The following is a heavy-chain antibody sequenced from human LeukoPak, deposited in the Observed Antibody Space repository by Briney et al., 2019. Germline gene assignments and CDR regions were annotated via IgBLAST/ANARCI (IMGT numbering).Heavy chain of an antibody. CDR2: IYYSGST. D-gene: IGHD3-22*01. Sequence: SETLSLTCTVPGGSISSYYWSWIRQPPGKGLEWIGYIYYSGSTNYNPSLKSRVTISVDTSKNQFSLKLSSVTAADTAVYYCARVYYYDSSGYYPEYYFDYWGQGTLVTVSS. V-gene: IGHV4-59*01. J-gene: IGHJ4*02. CDR3: ARVYYYDSSGYYPEYYFDY. CDR1: GGSISSYY.